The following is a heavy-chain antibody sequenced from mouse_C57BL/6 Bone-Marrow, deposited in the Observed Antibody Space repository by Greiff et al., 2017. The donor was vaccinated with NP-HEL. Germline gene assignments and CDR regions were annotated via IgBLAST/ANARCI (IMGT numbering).Heavy chain of an antibody. V-gene: IGHV1-72*01. CDR1: GYTFTSYW. CDR3: AREEITTVVAHFDY. D-gene: IGHD1-1*01. Sequence: QVQLQQPGAELVKPGASVKLSCKASGYTFTSYWMHWVKQRPGRGLEWIGRIDPNSGGTKYNEKFKSKATLTVDKPSSTAYMQLSSLTSEDSAVYYFAREEITTVVAHFDYWGQGTTLTVSS. J-gene: IGHJ2*01. CDR2: IDPNSGGT.